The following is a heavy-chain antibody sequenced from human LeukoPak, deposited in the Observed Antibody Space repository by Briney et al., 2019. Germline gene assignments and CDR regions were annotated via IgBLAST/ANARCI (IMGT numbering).Heavy chain of an antibody. CDR1: GYTFTDYY. D-gene: IGHD6-19*01. J-gene: IGHJ4*02. CDR2: INPNSGGT. V-gene: IGHV1-2*02. CDR3: ARRDKDIAVAVTFDY. Sequence: ASVKVSCKASGYTFTDYYIHWVRQAPGQGLEWMGWINPNSGGTDFAQKFQGRVTMIRDTSISTAYMEVSRLTYDDTAIYYCARRDKDIAVAVTFDYWGQGTLVTVSS.